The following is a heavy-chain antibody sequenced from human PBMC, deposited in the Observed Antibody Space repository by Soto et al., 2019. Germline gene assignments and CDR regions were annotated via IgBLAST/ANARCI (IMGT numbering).Heavy chain of an antibody. Sequence: QVQLVESGGGVVQPGRSLRLSCAASGFTFSNYGMHWVRQAPGKGLEWVALIWYDGNNKYYEDSVKGRFTISRDNSKNTLYLQMNSLRAEDTAVYYCSRDGYCSGGSCYSVPVFDFWGQGTLVTVSS. CDR1: GFTFSNYG. V-gene: IGHV3-33*01. CDR3: SRDGYCSGGSCYSVPVFDF. CDR2: IWYDGNNK. J-gene: IGHJ4*02. D-gene: IGHD2-15*01.